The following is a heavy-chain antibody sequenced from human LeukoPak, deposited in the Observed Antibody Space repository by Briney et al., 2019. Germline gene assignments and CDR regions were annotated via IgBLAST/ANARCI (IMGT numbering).Heavy chain of an antibody. J-gene: IGHJ5*02. V-gene: IGHV1-46*01. CDR3: ARGTRIGVVPHL. CDR1: GGTFSIDA. CDR2: INPSGGST. D-gene: IGHD3-3*01. Sequence: ASVKVSCKASGGTFSIDALSWVRQAPGQGLEWMGIINPSGGSTSYAQKFQGRVTMTRDTSTSTVYMELSSLRSEDTAVYYCARGTRIGVVPHLWGQGTLVTVSS.